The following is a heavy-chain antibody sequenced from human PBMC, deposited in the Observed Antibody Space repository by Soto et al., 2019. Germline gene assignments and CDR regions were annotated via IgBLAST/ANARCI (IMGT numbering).Heavy chain of an antibody. J-gene: IGHJ4*02. Sequence: PGGSLRLSCAASGFTFSSYAMSWVRQAPGKGLEWVSAISGSGGSTYYADSVKGRFTISRDNSKNTLYLQMNSLRAEDTAVYYCAKDDFSSSGWFKRGSSSYYFDYWGQGTLVTVSS. V-gene: IGHV3-23*01. D-gene: IGHD6-19*01. CDR1: GFTFSSYA. CDR2: ISGSGGST. CDR3: AKDDFSSSGWFKRGSSSYYFDY.